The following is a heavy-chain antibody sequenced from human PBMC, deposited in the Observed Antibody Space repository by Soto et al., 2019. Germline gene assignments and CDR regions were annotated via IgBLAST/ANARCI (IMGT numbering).Heavy chain of an antibody. J-gene: IGHJ4*02. CDR3: AKGRASITMIVVVITHEYDY. V-gene: IGHV3-30*18. CDR1: GFTFSSYG. Sequence: QVQLVESGGGVVQPGRSLRLSCAASGFTFSSYGMHWVRQAPGKGLEWVAVISYDGSNKYYADSVKGRFTISRDNSKTPLYLQMNSLSAEDKAVYYCAKGRASITMIVVVITHEYDYWGQGTLVTVSS. CDR2: ISYDGSNK. D-gene: IGHD3-22*01.